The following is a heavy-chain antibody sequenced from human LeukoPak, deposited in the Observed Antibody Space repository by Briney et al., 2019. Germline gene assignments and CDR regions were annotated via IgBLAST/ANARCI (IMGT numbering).Heavy chain of an antibody. CDR1: GGSISSYY. CDR3: ASAVFGSSWYVEYFQH. Sequence: SETLSLTCTVSGGSISSYYWSWIRQPPGKGLEWIRYIYYSGSTNYNPSLKSRVTISVDTSKNQFSLKLSSVTAADTAVYYCASAVFGSSWYVEYFQHWGQGTLVTVSS. CDR2: IYYSGST. D-gene: IGHD6-13*01. J-gene: IGHJ1*01. V-gene: IGHV4-59*01.